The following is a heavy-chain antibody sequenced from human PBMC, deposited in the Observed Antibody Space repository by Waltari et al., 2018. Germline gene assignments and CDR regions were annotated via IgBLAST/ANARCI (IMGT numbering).Heavy chain of an antibody. CDR3: ASVGGDYVT. CDR2: IAYDGSNK. CDR1: GFTFSSYA. Sequence: QVQLVESGGGVVQPGRSLRLSCAASGFTFSSYAMHWVRQAPGKGLEWVVVIAYDGSNKYYADSVKGRFTISRDNSKNTLYLQMNSLRAEDTAVYYWASVGGDYVTWGQGTLVTVSS. V-gene: IGHV3-30-3*01. D-gene: IGHD4-17*01. J-gene: IGHJ5*02.